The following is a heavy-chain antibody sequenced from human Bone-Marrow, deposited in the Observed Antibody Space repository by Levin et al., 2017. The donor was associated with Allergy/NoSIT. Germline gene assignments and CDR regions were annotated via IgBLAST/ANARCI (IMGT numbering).Heavy chain of an antibody. J-gene: IGHJ6*02. Sequence: GESLKISCAASGFTFSSRAMHWVRQAPGKGLEWVAVISNDGSNQYFGDSVKGRFTISRDNPKNNLDLQMNSLRAEDTAVYYCARQPQTGGMDVWGQGTTVTVFS. CDR1: GFTFSSRA. CDR2: ISNDGSNQ. V-gene: IGHV3-30*03. CDR3: ARQPQTGGMDV. D-gene: IGHD3-10*01.